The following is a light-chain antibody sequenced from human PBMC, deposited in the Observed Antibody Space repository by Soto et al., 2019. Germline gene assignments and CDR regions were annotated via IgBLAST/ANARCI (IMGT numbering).Light chain of an antibody. CDR2: GNN. V-gene: IGLV1-40*01. Sequence: QSVLTQPPSVSGAPGQRVTISCTGSNSNIGAGYDVHWYQQLPRIAPKLLVYGNNIRPSGVPDRFSGSKFATSAYLTISGLQAEDEAEYYCQSQDGSLSVSVFGGGTKLTVL. J-gene: IGLJ3*02. CDR1: NSNIGAGYD. CDR3: QSQDGSLSVSV.